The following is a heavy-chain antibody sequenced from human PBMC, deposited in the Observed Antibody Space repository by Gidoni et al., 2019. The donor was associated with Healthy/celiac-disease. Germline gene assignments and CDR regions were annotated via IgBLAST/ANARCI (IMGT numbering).Heavy chain of an antibody. CDR2: INHSGST. CDR1: AGSFTGSS. Sequence: QVQLQQRGAGLFKPSETLSLTCAVDAGSFTGSSWCWIPQPPGKGLEWIGEINHSGSTNYNPSLKSRVTISVDTSKNQFSLKLSSVTAADTAVYYCARGYNVPQCPYCTNGVRYPTRFDYWGQGTLVTVSS. V-gene: IGHV4-34*01. D-gene: IGHD2-8*01. J-gene: IGHJ4*02. CDR3: ARGYNVPQCPYCTNGVRYPTRFDY.